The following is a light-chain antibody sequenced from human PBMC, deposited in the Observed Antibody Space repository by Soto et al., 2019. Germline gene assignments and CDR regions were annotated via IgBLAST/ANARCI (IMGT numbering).Light chain of an antibody. J-gene: IGKJ5*01. Sequence: EIVMTQSPATLSVSPGERATLSCRASQSVSSNLAWYQQKPGQAPRLLIYGASIRATGIPARFSGSGSGTEFTLTISSLQSEDFELYYCQQYNTWPLITFGQGTRLEIK. CDR1: QSVSSN. CDR2: GAS. CDR3: QQYNTWPLIT. V-gene: IGKV3-15*01.